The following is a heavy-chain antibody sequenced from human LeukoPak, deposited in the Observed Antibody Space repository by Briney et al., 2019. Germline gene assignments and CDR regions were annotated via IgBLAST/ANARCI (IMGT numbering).Heavy chain of an antibody. CDR2: ISYDGSNK. V-gene: IGHV3-30-3*01. D-gene: IGHD6-13*01. J-gene: IGHJ3*02. Sequence: GGSLRLSCAASGFTFSSYAMHWVRQAPGKGLEWVVVISYDGSNKYYADSVKGRFTIFRDNSKNTLYLQMNSLRAEDTAVYYCAREMSSGIAGLNAFDIWGQGTMVTVSS. CDR3: AREMSSGIAGLNAFDI. CDR1: GFTFSSYA.